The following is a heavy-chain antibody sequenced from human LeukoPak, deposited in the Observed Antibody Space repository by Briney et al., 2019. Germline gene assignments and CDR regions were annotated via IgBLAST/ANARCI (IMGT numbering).Heavy chain of an antibody. Sequence: PSETLSLTCTVSGGSISSYYWSWIRQPPGKGLEWIGYIYYSGSTNYNPSLKSRVTISVDTSKNQFSLKLSSVTAADTAVYYCARGRREYYYDSSGYNYFDYRGQGTLVTVSS. CDR3: ARGRREYYYDSSGYNYFDY. D-gene: IGHD3-22*01. J-gene: IGHJ4*02. CDR1: GGSISSYY. CDR2: IYYSGST. V-gene: IGHV4-59*01.